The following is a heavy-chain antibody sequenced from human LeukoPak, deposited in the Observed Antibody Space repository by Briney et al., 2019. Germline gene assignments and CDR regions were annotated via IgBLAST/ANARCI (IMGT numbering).Heavy chain of an antibody. CDR1: GGSISSGGYY. D-gene: IGHD6-19*01. CDR2: IYYSGST. V-gene: IGHV4-31*03. J-gene: IGHJ5*02. Sequence: SQTLSLTCTVSGGSISSGGYYWSWIRQHPGKGLEWIGYIYYSGSTYYNPSLKSRVTISVDTSKNQFSLKLSSVTAADTAVYYCAKDTSGWYIRFDPWGQGTLVTVSS. CDR3: AKDTSGWYIRFDP.